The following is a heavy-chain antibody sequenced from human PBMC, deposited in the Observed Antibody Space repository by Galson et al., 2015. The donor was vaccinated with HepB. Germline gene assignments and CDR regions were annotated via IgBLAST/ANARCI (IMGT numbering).Heavy chain of an antibody. CDR2: INTNTGNP. CDR1: GYTFTSYA. Sequence: SVKVSCKASGYTFTSYAMNWVRQAPGQGLEWMGWINTNTGNPTYAQGFTGRFVFSLDTSVSTAYLQISSLKAEDTAVYYCARDRGEYDFWSGYPPIFDYWGQGTRVTVSS. CDR3: ARDRGEYDFWSGYPPIFDY. D-gene: IGHD3-3*01. V-gene: IGHV7-4-1*02. J-gene: IGHJ4*02.